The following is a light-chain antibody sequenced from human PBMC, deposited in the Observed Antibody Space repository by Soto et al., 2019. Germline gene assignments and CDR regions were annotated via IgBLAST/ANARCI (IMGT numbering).Light chain of an antibody. CDR2: YVD. Sequence: QSVMTQDASVSGSPGQSIRICCTGTSRDVGAYDYVSWYLQYPDKAPQLLIYYVDHRPSGVSSRFSGSKSGNTASLTISGLQAEDEGDYYCCSYADGSIYFFGTGTKVTVL. V-gene: IGLV2-14*03. CDR1: SRDVGAYDY. CDR3: CSYADGSIYF. J-gene: IGLJ1*01.